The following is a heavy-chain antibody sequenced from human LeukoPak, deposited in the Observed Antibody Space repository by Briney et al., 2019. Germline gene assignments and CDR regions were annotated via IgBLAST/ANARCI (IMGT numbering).Heavy chain of an antibody. Sequence: KPSETLSLTCAVYGGSFSGYYWSWIRQSPGKGLEWIGELNQSGITNYNPSLKTRVTISVDTSKNQLSLKLRSVTAADTAVYYCARGYYYDSSGHAFDIWGQGTMVTVSS. D-gene: IGHD3-22*01. J-gene: IGHJ3*02. CDR2: LNQSGIT. CDR3: ARGYYYDSSGHAFDI. V-gene: IGHV4-34*01. CDR1: GGSFSGYY.